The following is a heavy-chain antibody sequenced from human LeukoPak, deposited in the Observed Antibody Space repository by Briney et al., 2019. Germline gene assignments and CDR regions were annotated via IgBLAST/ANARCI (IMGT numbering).Heavy chain of an antibody. J-gene: IGHJ6*02. CDR2: IYYSGST. CDR3: ASLGRGGSYYYYFGMDV. CDR1: GGSISSVSYY. D-gene: IGHD1-26*01. Sequence: PSETLSLTCTVSGGSISSVSYYWGWIRQPPGKGLEWIGSIYYSGSTYYNPSLKSRVTVSVATSKNQFYLRLSSVTAADTAVYYCASLGRGGSYYYYFGMDVWGQGTTVIVSS. V-gene: IGHV4-39*01.